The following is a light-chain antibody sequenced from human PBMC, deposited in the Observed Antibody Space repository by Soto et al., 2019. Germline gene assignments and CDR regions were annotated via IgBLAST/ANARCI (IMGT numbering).Light chain of an antibody. J-gene: IGLJ1*01. CDR1: NSDVGGYSY. CDR2: EVS. V-gene: IGLV2-14*01. Sequence: QSALTQPASVSGSPGQSITISCTGTNSDVGGYSYVSWYQHHPGKAPKLMIYEVSNRPSGVSNRFSGSKSGNTASLTISGLQAEDEAEYYCTSYTSSSTYVFGTGTKLTVL. CDR3: TSYTSSSTYV.